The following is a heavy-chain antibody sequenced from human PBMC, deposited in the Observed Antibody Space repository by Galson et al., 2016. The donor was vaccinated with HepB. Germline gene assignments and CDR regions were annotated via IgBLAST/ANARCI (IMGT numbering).Heavy chain of an antibody. V-gene: IGHV3-30*18. J-gene: IGHJ5*02. CDR3: AKDPSVVTAGGRWFDP. D-gene: IGHD1-26*01. Sequence: SLRLSCAASGFTFSDYGMHWIRQAPGKGLEWVTVISEDGNIKHYADSVKGRFTVSRDNSRSTPYLQMNSLRVEGTAVYYCAKDPSVVTAGGRWFDPWGQGTLVTVSS. CDR1: GFTFSDYG. CDR2: ISEDGNIK.